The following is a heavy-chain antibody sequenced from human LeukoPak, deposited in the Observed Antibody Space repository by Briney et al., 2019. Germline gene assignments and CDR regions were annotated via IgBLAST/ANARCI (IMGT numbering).Heavy chain of an antibody. Sequence: VASVKVSCKTSRYTFREYYIYWVRQAPGQGLEWMGWIDPSTGGTNYAQTFQGRVTTTRETSTTTGYMELSSLKSDDAAVYHCARGNNYGSGSLFYGWGQGTLVTVSS. CDR1: RYTFREYY. CDR3: ARGNNYGSGSLFYG. CDR2: IDPSTGGT. D-gene: IGHD3-10*01. J-gene: IGHJ4*02. V-gene: IGHV1-2*02.